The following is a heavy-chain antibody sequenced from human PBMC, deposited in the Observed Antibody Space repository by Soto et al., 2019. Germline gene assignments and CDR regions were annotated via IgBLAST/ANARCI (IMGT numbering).Heavy chain of an antibody. J-gene: IGHJ3*02. CDR3: ARGPSHGAFDI. CDR2: INPNSGDT. CDR1: GYTFTDYY. Sequence: QVQLAQSGAEVKNPGASVKVSCKASGYTFTDYYIHWLRQAPAQGLEWMGWINPNSGDTKYAQKFQVLATMTRDTSISTTYMELSRLTSDDTALYYCARGPSHGAFDIWGQGTIITVSS. V-gene: IGHV1-2*04.